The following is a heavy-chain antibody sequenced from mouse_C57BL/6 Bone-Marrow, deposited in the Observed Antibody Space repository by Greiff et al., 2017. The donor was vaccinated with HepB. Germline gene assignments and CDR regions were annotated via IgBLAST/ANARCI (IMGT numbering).Heavy chain of an antibody. J-gene: IGHJ1*03. Sequence: EVQLQQSGAELVKPGASVKLSCTASGFNFKDYYMHWVKQRAEQGLEWIGSIDPEDGETNYALKFQGKATITADTSSNTAYLQLSSLTSEDTAVYYCARGTMGWYFDVWGTGTTVTVSS. CDR1: GFNFKDYY. D-gene: IGHD2-14*01. V-gene: IGHV14-2*01. CDR2: IDPEDGET. CDR3: ARGTMGWYFDV.